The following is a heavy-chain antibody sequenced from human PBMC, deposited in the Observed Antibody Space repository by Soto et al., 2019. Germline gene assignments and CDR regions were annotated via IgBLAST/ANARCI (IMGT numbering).Heavy chain of an antibody. D-gene: IGHD1-26*01. CDR2: ISYDGSNK. J-gene: IGHJ4*02. V-gene: IGHV3-30*18. CDR1: GFTFSSYG. CDR3: AKDPSGSYTAPFDPHFDY. Sequence: GGSLRLSCADSGFTFSSYGMHWVRQAPGKGLEWVAVISYDGSNKYYADSVKGRFTISRDNSKNTLYLQMNSLRAEDTAVYYCAKDPSGSYTAPFDPHFDYWGQGTLVTVSS.